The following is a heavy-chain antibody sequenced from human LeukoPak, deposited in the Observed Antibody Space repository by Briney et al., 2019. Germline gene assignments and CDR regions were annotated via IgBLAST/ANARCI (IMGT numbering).Heavy chain of an antibody. V-gene: IGHV3-33*01. CDR3: AREALYDSKSGMDV. J-gene: IGHJ6*02. D-gene: IGHD3-22*01. CDR2: IRYDGSNK. Sequence: GRSLRLSCAASGFTFSSYGMHWVRRAPGKGLEWVAVIRYDGSNKYYADSVKGRFTISRDNSKNTLYLQMNSLRAEDTAVYYCAREALYDSKSGMDVWGQGTTVTVSS. CDR1: GFTFSSYG.